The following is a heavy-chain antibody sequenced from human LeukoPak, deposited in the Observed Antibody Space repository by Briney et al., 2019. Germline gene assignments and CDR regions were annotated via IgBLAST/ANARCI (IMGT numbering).Heavy chain of an antibody. J-gene: IGHJ6*02. CDR3: ATAQSGSTSYGRMTVLGYYYYGMDV. D-gene: IGHD5-18*01. V-gene: IGHV1-24*01. CDR1: GYTLTELS. CDR2: FVLEDGET. Sequence: ASVKVSCKVSGYTLTELSMHWVRQAPGEGLEWMGVFVLEDGETIYAQKFQGRVTMTEDTSTDTAYMELSSLRSEDTAVYYCATAQSGSTSYGRMTVLGYYYYGMDVWGQGTTVTVSS.